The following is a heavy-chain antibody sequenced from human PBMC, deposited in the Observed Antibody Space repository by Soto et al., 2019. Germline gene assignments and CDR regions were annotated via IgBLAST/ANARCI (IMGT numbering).Heavy chain of an antibody. CDR2: ISAHNGNT. D-gene: IGHD1-1*01. CDR3: ARGRYGDY. V-gene: IGHV1-18*01. J-gene: IGHJ4*02. Sequence: QVHLVQSGAEVKKPGASVKVSCKCSGYTFTSYGITWVRQAPGQGLEWMGWISAHNGNTDYAQKLQGRVTVTRDTSTSTAYTELRSLRSDDTAVYYCARGRYGDYWGQGALVTVSS. CDR1: GYTFTSYG.